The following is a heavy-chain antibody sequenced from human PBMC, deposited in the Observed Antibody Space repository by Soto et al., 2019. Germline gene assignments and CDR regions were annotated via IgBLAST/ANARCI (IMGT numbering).Heavy chain of an antibody. CDR2: IYHSGST. CDR1: GGSISSINW. D-gene: IGHD1-26*01. CDR3: ARVSGSYYYGMDV. V-gene: IGHV4-4*02. Sequence: QVQLRESGPGLVKPSGTLSLTCAVSGGSISSINWWSWVRQPPGKGLEWIGEIYHSGSTNYNPSLKSRVTISVDKSENQFSLKVSSVAAADTAVYYCARVSGSYYYGMDVWGQGTTVTVSS. J-gene: IGHJ6*02.